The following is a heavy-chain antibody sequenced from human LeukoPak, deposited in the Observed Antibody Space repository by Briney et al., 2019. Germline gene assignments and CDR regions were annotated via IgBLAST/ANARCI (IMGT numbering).Heavy chain of an antibody. CDR1: GYTLTSYA. CDR3: ARGPDNSGRSYGMDV. D-gene: IGHD3-22*01. Sequence: AAVKVSCTASGYTLTSYAMHWVRQAPGQRREWMGWINVGNGYTKYSQKFQGRVTIPRDKSASTAYMEMSSLRSEDTAVYYCARGPDNSGRSYGMDVWGQGTTVTVSS. V-gene: IGHV1-3*01. J-gene: IGHJ6*02. CDR2: INVGNGYT.